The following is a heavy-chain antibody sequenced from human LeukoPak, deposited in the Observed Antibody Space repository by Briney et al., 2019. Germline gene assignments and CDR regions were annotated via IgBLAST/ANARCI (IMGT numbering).Heavy chain of an antibody. CDR2: ISAYNGNT. D-gene: IGHD3-22*01. CDR1: GYTFTSYG. J-gene: IGHJ4*02. V-gene: IGHV1-18*01. CDR3: ARVITMTVSPPGY. Sequence: ASVKVSCKASGYTFTSYGISWVRQAPGQGLEWMGWISAYNGNTNYAQKFQGRVTITRDTSASTAYMELSSLRSEDTAVYYCARVITMTVSPPGYWGQGTLVTVSS.